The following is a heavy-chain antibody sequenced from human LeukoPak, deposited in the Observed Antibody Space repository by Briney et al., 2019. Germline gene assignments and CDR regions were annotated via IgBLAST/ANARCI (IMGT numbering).Heavy chain of an antibody. D-gene: IGHD6-19*01. J-gene: IGHJ6*02. CDR1: GYTFTSYA. Sequence: ASVKVPCKASGYTFTSYAMNWVRQAPGQGLEWMGWINTNTGNPAYAQGFTGRFVFSLDTSVSTAYLQISSLKAEDTAVYYCARVPLGSSGWYGYYYYGMDVWGQGTTVTVSS. V-gene: IGHV7-4-1*02. CDR2: INTNTGNP. CDR3: ARVPLGSSGWYGYYYYGMDV.